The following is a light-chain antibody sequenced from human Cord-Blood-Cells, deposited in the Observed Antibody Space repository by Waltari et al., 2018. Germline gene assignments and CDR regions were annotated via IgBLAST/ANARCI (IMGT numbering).Light chain of an antibody. J-gene: IGKJ2*01. CDR1: HSVCSN. CDR3: QQYNNWPYT. CDR2: GAS. Sequence: EIVMTQSPATLSVSTGEISNIPCRASHSVCSNLVWYQQKPVQAPRLLIYGASTRATGIPARFSGSESETEFTLTISSLQSEDFAVYYCQQYNNWPYTFGQGTKLEIK. V-gene: IGKV3-15*01.